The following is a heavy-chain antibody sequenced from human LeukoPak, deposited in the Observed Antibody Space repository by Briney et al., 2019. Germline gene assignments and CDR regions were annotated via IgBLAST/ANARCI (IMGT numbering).Heavy chain of an antibody. CDR3: ARSEDYGDYEFDY. D-gene: IGHD4-17*01. Sequence: GGSLRLSCAASGFTFSSYAMHWVRQAPGKGLEYVPAISSNGGSTYYANSVKGRFTISRDNSKNMLYLQMGSLRAEDMAVYYCARSEDYGDYEFDYWGQGTLVTVSS. J-gene: IGHJ4*02. CDR1: GFTFSSYA. CDR2: ISSNGGST. V-gene: IGHV3-64*01.